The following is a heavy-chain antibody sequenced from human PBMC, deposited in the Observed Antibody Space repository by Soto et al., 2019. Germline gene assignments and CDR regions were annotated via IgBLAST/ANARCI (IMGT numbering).Heavy chain of an antibody. CDR2: IYYSGST. V-gene: IGHV4-59*01. J-gene: IGHJ6*02. CDR3: ARSSSAIFGVVIIQAIDYGMDV. Sequence: XGTLSLTCTVSGGSISSYYWSWIRQPPGKGLEWIGYIYYSGSTNYNPSLKSRVTISVDTSKNQFSLKLSSVTAADTAVYYCARSSSAIFGVVIIQAIDYGMDVWGQGTTVTVSS. D-gene: IGHD3-3*01. CDR1: GGSISSYY.